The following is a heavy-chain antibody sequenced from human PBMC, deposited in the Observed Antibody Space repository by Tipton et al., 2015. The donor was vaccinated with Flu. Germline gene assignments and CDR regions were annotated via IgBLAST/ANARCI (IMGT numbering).Heavy chain of an antibody. CDR1: GFTFSNPW. Sequence: SLRLSCAASGFTFSNPWMSWVRQAPGKGLAWVANIKPDGSDKSSVDSVKGRFTISRDNAKNSLYLQMNSLRVEDSAVYYCAKHCSGGSCTHAFDIWGQGTIVTPSS. CDR3: AKHCSGGSCTHAFDI. D-gene: IGHD2-15*01. V-gene: IGHV3-7*01. J-gene: IGHJ3*02. CDR2: IKPDGSDK.